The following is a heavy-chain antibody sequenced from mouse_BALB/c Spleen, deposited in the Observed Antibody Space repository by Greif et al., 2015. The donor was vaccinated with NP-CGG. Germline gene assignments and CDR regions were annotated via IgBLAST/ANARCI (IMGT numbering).Heavy chain of an antibody. CDR1: GYTFTSYW. J-gene: IGHJ4*01. Sequence: QVQLQQPGAELAKPGASVKMSCKASGYTFTSYWMHWVKQRPGQGLEWIGYINPSTGYTEYNQKFKDKATLTADKSSSTAYMQLSSLTSEDSAVHYCARYYYAMDYWGQGTSVTVSS. CDR2: INPSTGYT. CDR3: ARYYYAMDY. V-gene: IGHV1-7*01.